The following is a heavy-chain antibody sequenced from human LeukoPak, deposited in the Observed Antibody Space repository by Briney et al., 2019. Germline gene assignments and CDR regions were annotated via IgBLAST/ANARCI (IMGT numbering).Heavy chain of an antibody. CDR3: ARGVGAPPRLFDY. CDR2: ISSSGSTI. J-gene: IGHJ4*02. V-gene: IGHV3-11*01. D-gene: IGHD1-26*01. Sequence: GGSLRLSCAASGFTFSDYYMSWIREAPGKGLEGGSYISSSGSTIYYADSAKGRFTISRDNAKNSLYLQMNSLRAEDTAVYYCARGVGAPPRLFDYWRQGTLVTVSS. CDR1: GFTFSDYY.